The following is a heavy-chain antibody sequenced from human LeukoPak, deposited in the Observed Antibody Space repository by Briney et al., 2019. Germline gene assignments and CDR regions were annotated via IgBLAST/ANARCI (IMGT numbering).Heavy chain of an antibody. CDR3: AKGKVNHLGALDY. J-gene: IGHJ4*02. D-gene: IGHD1-26*01. CDR1: GFSFSSYV. CDR2: VSESGDET. Sequence: GRSLRLSCAASGFSFSSYVMSWVRQAPGKGLEWVSSVSESGDETHYADSVMGRFIISRDNSRRTFHLQMDSLRADDTAIYYCAKGKVNHLGALDYWGQGTLVTVSS. V-gene: IGHV3-23*01.